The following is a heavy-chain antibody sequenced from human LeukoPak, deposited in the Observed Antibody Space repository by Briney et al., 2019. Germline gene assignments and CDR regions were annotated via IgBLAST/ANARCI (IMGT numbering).Heavy chain of an antibody. CDR2: ISGSGGST. Sequence: GGSLRLSCEASGFTFSTYWMSWVRQAPGKGLEWVSAISGSGGSTYYADSVKGRFTISRDNSKNTLYLQMNSLRAEDTAVYYCARELYCSGGSCYSGVFDYWGQGTLVTVSS. J-gene: IGHJ4*02. CDR3: ARELYCSGGSCYSGVFDY. CDR1: GFTFSTYW. V-gene: IGHV3-23*01. D-gene: IGHD2-15*01.